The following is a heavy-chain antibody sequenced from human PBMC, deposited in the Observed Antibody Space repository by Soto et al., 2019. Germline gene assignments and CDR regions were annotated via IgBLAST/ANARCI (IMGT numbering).Heavy chain of an antibody. CDR3: ARHFSLVVPAAMPLARHMDV. Sequence: SETLSLTCTVSGGSIKRSNYYWGWIRQPPGKGLEWIGSISYSGSTHYNPSLKSRVTMSVDTSKNQFSLKLSSVTAADTAVYYCARHFSLVVPAAMPLARHMDVWGKGTTVTVSS. D-gene: IGHD2-2*01. CDR2: ISYSGST. J-gene: IGHJ6*04. V-gene: IGHV4-39*01. CDR1: GGSIKRSNYY.